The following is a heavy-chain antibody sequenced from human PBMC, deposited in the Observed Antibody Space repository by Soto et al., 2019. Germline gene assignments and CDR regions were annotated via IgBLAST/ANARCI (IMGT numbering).Heavy chain of an antibody. V-gene: IGHV4-31*03. CDR1: GGSISSAAYY. J-gene: IGHJ4*02. Sequence: QVQLQESRPGLVKPSQTLSLSCTVSGGSISSAAYYWSWIRQHPAKGLEWIGYISHSGSTYYTPSLKSRVIISADTSKNQFSLNLTSVTAADTAVYYCAREYTYGSNFFDCWGQGALVTVSS. CDR2: ISHSGST. CDR3: AREYTYGSNFFDC. D-gene: IGHD5-18*01.